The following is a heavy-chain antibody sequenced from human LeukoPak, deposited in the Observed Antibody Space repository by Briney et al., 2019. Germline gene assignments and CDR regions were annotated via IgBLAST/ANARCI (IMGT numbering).Heavy chain of an antibody. CDR2: VDYSGRP. CDR3: ARLDASLAHLSGSFPDY. V-gene: IGHV4-39*01. Sequence: SETLSLTCTVSGVSITNSDYFWGWIRQPPGKGLEWMGNVDYSGRPHRNPSLMGRVTINADRSRNQFSLNLSSVTAADTAVYFCARLDASLAHLSGSFPDYWGQGALVTVSS. D-gene: IGHD3-10*01. CDR1: GVSITNSDYF. J-gene: IGHJ4*02.